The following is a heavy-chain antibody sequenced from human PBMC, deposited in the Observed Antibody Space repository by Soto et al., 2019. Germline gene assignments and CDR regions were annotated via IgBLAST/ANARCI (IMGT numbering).Heavy chain of an antibody. J-gene: IGHJ5*02. Sequence: SLHISCKTFGYSFTGNVTHWVLVALAQRLEWMGWINAANGDTKYSPKFQGRVTITRDTSASTAYMELSSLRSEDTDVYYCGRRDAPATGIGWFDPWGQGTL. CDR3: GRRDAPATGIGWFDP. CDR2: INAANGDT. D-gene: IGHD6-13*01. V-gene: IGHV1-3*01. CDR1: GYSFTGNV.